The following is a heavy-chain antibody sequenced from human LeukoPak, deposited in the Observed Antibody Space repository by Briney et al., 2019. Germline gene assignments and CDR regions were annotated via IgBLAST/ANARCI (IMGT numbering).Heavy chain of an antibody. CDR2: VRYDGTDK. CDR3: AKDIALYREPLEY. J-gene: IGHJ4*02. V-gene: IGHV3-30*02. CDR1: GFTFRTNG. Sequence: GGSLRLSCVASGFTFRTNGMHWVRQAPGKGLEWVAFVRYDGTDKNYLDSVKGRFTISRDNSKNTPYLQMTSLRAEDTAVYYCAKDIALYREPLEYWGQGTLVTVSS. D-gene: IGHD1-26*01.